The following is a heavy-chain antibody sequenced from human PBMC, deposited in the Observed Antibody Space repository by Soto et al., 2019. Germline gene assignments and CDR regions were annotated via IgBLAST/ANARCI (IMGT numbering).Heavy chain of an antibody. CDR2: ISSSGNYM. Sequence: EVQLVESGGGLVKPGGSLRLSCAASGFTFSNYGMNWVRQAPGKGLEWGSSISSSGNYMYYAGSVKGRFTISRDNAKNSLYLQMNSLRAEDTAVYYCARDCSSTSCYGGHFDYWGQGTLVTVSS. V-gene: IGHV3-21*01. J-gene: IGHJ4*02. CDR1: GFTFSNYG. CDR3: ARDCSSTSCYGGHFDY. D-gene: IGHD2-2*01.